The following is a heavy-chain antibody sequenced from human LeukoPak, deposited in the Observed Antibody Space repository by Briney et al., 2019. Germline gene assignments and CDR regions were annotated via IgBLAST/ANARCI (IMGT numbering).Heavy chain of an antibody. V-gene: IGHV1-69*04. D-gene: IGHD3-3*01. CDR3: ARDNGVITTFSMDFQH. J-gene: IGHJ1*01. CDR1: GGTFSSYA. CDR2: IIPILGIA. Sequence: GSSVKVSCKASGGTFSSYAISWVRQAPGQGLEWMGRIIPILGIANYAQKFQGRVTITADKSTSTAYMELSSLRSEDTAVYYCARDNGVITTFSMDFQHWGQGTPVTVSS.